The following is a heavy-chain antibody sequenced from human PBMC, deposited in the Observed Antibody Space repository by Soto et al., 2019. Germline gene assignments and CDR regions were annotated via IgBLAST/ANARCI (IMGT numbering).Heavy chain of an antibody. D-gene: IGHD6-13*01. CDR1: GFSLTTGGVG. Sequence: ITLQESGPTLVKPTQTLTLTCTFSGFSLTTGGVGVGWIRQPPGKALEWLALIYWDDDKRYRPSLKTRLTITKDTSKNQVVLTMTNMDPVDTATYYCVYSRFSSSWPVDYWGQGSRVTVSS. V-gene: IGHV2-5*02. J-gene: IGHJ4*02. CDR2: IYWDDDK. CDR3: VYSRFSSSWPVDY.